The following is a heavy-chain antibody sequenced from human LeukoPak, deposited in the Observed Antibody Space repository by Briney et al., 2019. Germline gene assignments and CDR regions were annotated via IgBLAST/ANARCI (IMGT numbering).Heavy chain of an antibody. V-gene: IGHV1-69*13. D-gene: IGHD3-16*01. CDR2: IIPIFGTA. Sequence: SVKVSCKASGGTFSRYAISWVRQATGQGLEWMGGIIPIFGTANYAQKFQGRVTITADESTSTAYMEMSSLRSEDTAVYYCARSPGGDPRGRLDHWGQGTLVTVSS. CDR3: ARSPGGDPRGRLDH. J-gene: IGHJ4*02. CDR1: GGTFSRYA.